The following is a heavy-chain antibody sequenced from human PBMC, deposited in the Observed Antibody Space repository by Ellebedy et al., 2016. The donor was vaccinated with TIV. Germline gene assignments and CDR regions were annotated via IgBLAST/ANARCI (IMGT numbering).Heavy chain of an antibody. J-gene: IGHJ4*02. D-gene: IGHD1-26*01. CDR1: GFTFSSYA. CDR3: AASGSGSYVYFDY. V-gene: IGHV3-23*01. Sequence: GESLKISXAASGFTFSSYAMSWVRQAPGKGLEWVSAISGSGGSTYYADSVKGRFTISRDNSKNTLYLQMNSLRAEDTAVYYCAASGSGSYVYFDYWGQGTLVTVSS. CDR2: ISGSGGST.